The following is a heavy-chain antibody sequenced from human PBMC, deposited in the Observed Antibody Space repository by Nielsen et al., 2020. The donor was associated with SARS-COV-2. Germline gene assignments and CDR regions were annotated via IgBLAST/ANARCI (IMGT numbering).Heavy chain of an antibody. V-gene: IGHV1-3*01. D-gene: IGHD3-9*01. J-gene: IGHJ3*02. Sequence: FQGRVTITRDTSASTAYMELSSLRSEDTAVYYCARDVISRYFDWLDAFDIWGQGTMITVSS. CDR3: ARDVISRYFDWLDAFDI.